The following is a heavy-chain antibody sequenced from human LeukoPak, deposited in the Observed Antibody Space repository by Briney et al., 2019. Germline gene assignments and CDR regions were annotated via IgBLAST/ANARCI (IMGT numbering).Heavy chain of an antibody. D-gene: IGHD3-3*01. CDR2: INHSGST. CDR3: ARGGRYYDFWSGYPAAIDY. J-gene: IGHJ4*02. V-gene: IGHV4-34*01. CDR1: GGSLSGYY. Sequence: PSETLSLTCAVYGGSLSGYYWSWIRQPPGKGPEWIAEINHSGSTNYNPSLKSRVTITVDTSKNQFSLKLSSVTAADTAVYYCARGGRYYDFWSGYPAAIDYWGQGTLVTVSS.